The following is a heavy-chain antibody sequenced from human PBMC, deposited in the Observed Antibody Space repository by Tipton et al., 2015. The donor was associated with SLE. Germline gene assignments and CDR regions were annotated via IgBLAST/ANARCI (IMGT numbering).Heavy chain of an antibody. CDR1: HGSISSTTYY. CDR3: ARGYQLPLGPYYYYYMDV. Sequence: TLSLTCTVSHGSISSTTYYWGWIRQPPGKGLEWIGSIFYTGSTFYNPSLKSRVTISVDTSKNQFSLKLSSVTAADTAVYYCARGYQLPLGPYYYYYMDVWGKGTTVTVSS. D-gene: IGHD2-2*01. J-gene: IGHJ6*03. CDR2: IFYTGST. V-gene: IGHV4-39*07.